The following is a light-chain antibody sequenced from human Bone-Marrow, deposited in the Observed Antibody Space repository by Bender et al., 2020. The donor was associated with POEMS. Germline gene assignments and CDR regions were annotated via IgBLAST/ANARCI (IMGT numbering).Light chain of an antibody. CDR3: TSYEATNTWV. Sequence: QSALTQPPSASGSPGQSVTISCTGTSSDIGGYEFVSWYQQHPGKAPQLMIYEVNKRPSGVPDRFSGSKSGNTAPLTVSGLQAEDEADYYCTSYEATNTWVFGTGTKVTVL. CDR1: SSDIGGYEF. J-gene: IGLJ1*01. V-gene: IGLV2-8*01. CDR2: EVN.